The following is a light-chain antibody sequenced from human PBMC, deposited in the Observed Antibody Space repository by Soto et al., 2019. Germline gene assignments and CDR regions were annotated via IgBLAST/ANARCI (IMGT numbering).Light chain of an antibody. V-gene: IGKV3-20*01. CDR3: QQYGSWT. J-gene: IGKJ1*01. CDR1: QTISSNN. CDR2: GTS. Sequence: EIVLTQSPGTLSVSPGERATLSCRASQTISSNNLAWYQQKPGQAPNLLIYGTSSRATGIPYRFSGSGSGTDFTLTISRLEPEDSAIYYCQQYGSWTFGQGTKVEI.